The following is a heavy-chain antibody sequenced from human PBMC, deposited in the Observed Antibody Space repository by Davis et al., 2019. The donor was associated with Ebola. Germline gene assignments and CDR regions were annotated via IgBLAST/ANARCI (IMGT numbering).Heavy chain of an antibody. V-gene: IGHV1-69*04. Sequence: SVKVSCKASGGTFSSYAISWVRQAPGQGLEWMGRIIPILGIANYAQKFQGRVTMTRDTSTSTVYMELSSLRSEDTAVYYCARETAVAGWGFDYWGQGTLVTVSS. CDR1: GGTFSSYA. CDR2: IIPILGIA. CDR3: ARETAVAGWGFDY. D-gene: IGHD6-19*01. J-gene: IGHJ4*02.